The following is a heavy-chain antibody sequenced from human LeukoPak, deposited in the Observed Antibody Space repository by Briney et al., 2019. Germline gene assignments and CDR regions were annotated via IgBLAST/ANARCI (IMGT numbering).Heavy chain of an antibody. V-gene: IGHV1-18*01. CDR2: INTQNGET. Sequence: ASAKVSCKASGYTFTTYGVSWVRQAPGQGLEWMGWINTQNGETNYAQKLQGRVTMTKDTSTSTVYMELRRLRSDDTAVYFCTVKGYDILTRSLADYFSYGLDVWGQGTTVTVSS. CDR3: TVKGYDILTRSLADYFSYGLDV. CDR1: GYTFTTYG. D-gene: IGHD3-9*01. J-gene: IGHJ6*02.